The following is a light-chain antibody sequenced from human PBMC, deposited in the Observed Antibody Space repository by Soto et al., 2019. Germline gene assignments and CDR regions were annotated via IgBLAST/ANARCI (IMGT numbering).Light chain of an antibody. CDR3: QQSHTTPWT. CDR1: QTITTY. J-gene: IGKJ1*01. V-gene: IGKV1-39*01. CDR2: GAS. Sequence: DIQMIQSPSSLSASVGDRVTITWRASQTITTYLNWYQQKPGKAPQILIYGASSLQSGVPSRFTGSGSGTDFTLTISSLQPEDFATYHCQQSHTTPWTFGQGTKVEIK.